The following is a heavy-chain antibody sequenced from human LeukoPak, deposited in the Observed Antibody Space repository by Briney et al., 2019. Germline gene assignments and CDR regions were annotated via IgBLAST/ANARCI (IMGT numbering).Heavy chain of an antibody. V-gene: IGHV3-23*01. J-gene: IGHJ4*02. CDR1: GFTFSTYA. D-gene: IGHD3-22*01. CDR3: ARDRGRYYDSRGFYWGYYFDS. CDR2: ISGSGDST. Sequence: PGGSPRLSCAASGFTFSTYAVNWVRQAPGKGLEWVSTISGSGDSTYYADSVKGRFTISRDNSKDTLYLQMSSVRVDDTAVYYYARDRGRYYDSRGFYWGYYFDSWGQGILVTVST.